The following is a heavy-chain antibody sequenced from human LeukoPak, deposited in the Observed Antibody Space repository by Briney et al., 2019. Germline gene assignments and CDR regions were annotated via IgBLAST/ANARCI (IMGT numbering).Heavy chain of an antibody. Sequence: PGGSLRLSCAASGFTFNSYGMHWVRQAPGKGLEWVAFIRYDGSNKYYADSVKGRFTISRDNSKNTLYLQMNSLRAEDTAVYYCAKDPTSNYYDFWSGYYEDYCGQGPLVTVSS. CDR3: AKDPTSNYYDFWSGYYEDY. J-gene: IGHJ4*02. V-gene: IGHV3-30*02. D-gene: IGHD3-3*01. CDR1: GFTFNSYG. CDR2: IRYDGSNK.